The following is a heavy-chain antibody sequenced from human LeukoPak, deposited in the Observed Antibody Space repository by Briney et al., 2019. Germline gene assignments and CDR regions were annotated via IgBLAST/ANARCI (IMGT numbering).Heavy chain of an antibody. V-gene: IGHV4-39*01. D-gene: IGHD2-2*02. CDR3: ARQRGGGGTVVVPAAISLDY. Sequence: SETLSLTCTVSGGSISSSSYYWGWIRQPPGKGLEWIGSIYYSGSTYYNPSLKSRVTISVDTSKNQFSLKLSSVTAADTAVYYCARQRGGGGTVVVPAAISLDYWGQGTLVTVSS. CDR1: GGSISSSSYY. CDR2: IYYSGST. J-gene: IGHJ4*02.